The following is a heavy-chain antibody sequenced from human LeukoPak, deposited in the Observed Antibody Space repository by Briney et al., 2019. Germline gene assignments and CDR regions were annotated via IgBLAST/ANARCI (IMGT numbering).Heavy chain of an antibody. D-gene: IGHD1-26*01. CDR3: ARETGSGAYYFDY. V-gene: IGHV1-2*02. CDR1: GYTFTGYY. Sequence: ASVKVSCRASGYTFTGYYMHWVRQAPGQGLEWMGWINPNSGGTNYAQKFQGRVTMTRDTSISTAYMELSRLRSDDTAVYYCARETGSGAYYFDYWDQGTLVTVSS. J-gene: IGHJ4*02. CDR2: INPNSGGT.